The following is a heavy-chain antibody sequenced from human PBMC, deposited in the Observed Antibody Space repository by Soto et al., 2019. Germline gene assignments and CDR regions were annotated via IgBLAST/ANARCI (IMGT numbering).Heavy chain of an antibody. D-gene: IGHD1-26*01. CDR1: GGSISSYY. Sequence: TVSGGSISSYYWSWIRQPPGKGLEYIGYIYYSGSTSYNPSLKSRVTISVDTSKKQFSLKLSSVTAADTAVYYCARSLYSGSYTNWFDPWGQGTLVTVSS. CDR2: IYYSGST. CDR3: ARSLYSGSYTNWFDP. J-gene: IGHJ5*02. V-gene: IGHV4-59*01.